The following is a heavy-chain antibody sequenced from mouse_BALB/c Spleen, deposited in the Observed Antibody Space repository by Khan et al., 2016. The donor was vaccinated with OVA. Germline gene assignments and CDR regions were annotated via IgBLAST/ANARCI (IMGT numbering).Heavy chain of an antibody. J-gene: IGHJ2*01. CDR1: GYSITSGYA. CDR2: ISYSGGT. CDR3: AIGNYYGYYFDY. V-gene: IGHV3-2*02. D-gene: IGHD1-1*01. Sequence: SGPGLVKPSQSLSLTCTVTGYSITSGYAWNWIRQFPGNKLEWMGYISYSGGTSYNPSLKSRISITRDTSKNQFFLQLNSVTTEDTATYYCAIGNYYGYYFDYWGQGTTLTVSS.